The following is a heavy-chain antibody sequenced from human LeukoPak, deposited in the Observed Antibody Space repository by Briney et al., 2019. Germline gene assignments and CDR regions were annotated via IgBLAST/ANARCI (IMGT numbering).Heavy chain of an antibody. D-gene: IGHD3-10*01. V-gene: IGHV3-23*01. CDR2: ISGSGGST. Sequence: GGSLRLSCAASGFTFSSYAMSWVRQAPGKGLEWVSAISGSGGSTYYADSVKGRFTISRDNSKNTLYLQMNSLRAEDTAVYYCAKEKRGSGSYYSAHFDYWGQGTLVTVSS. CDR1: GFTFSSYA. J-gene: IGHJ4*02. CDR3: AKEKRGSGSYYSAHFDY.